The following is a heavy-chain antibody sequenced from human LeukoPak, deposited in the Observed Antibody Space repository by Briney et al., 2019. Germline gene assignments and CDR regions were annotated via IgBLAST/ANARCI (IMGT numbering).Heavy chain of an antibody. CDR1: GTSFTSYW. Sequence: GASLKISCKGSGTSFTSYWIGGGRQMPGKGLEWLGILYPGDSDTRYSPSFQGQVTISADKSISTAYLQWSSLKASDTAMYYCARPTSSWYYFVYWGQGTLVTVSS. J-gene: IGHJ4*02. D-gene: IGHD6-13*01. CDR2: LYPGDSDT. V-gene: IGHV5-51*01. CDR3: ARPTSSWYYFVY.